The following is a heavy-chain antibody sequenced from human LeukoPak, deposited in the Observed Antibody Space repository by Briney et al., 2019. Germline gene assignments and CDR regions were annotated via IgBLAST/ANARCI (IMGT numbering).Heavy chain of an antibody. CDR2: ISAYNGST. CDR1: GYTFTGYG. V-gene: IGHV1-18*01. CDR3: ARDTYGPFDY. J-gene: IGHJ4*02. D-gene: IGHD2/OR15-2a*01. Sequence: ASVKVSCKASGYTFTGYGISWVRQAPGQGLEWMGWISAYNGSTNYAQKLQGRVTMTTDTSTSTAYMELSSLRSEDTAVYYCARDTYGPFDYWGQGTLVTVSS.